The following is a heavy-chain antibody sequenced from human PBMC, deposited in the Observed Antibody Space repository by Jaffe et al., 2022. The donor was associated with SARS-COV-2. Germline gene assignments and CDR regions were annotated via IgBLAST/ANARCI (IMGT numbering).Heavy chain of an antibody. J-gene: IGHJ4*02. V-gene: IGHV3-30*04. D-gene: IGHD2-2*01. CDR1: GFTFSSYA. CDR2: ISYDGSNK. Sequence: QVQLVESGGGVVQPGRSLRLSCAASGFTFSSYAMHWVRQAPGKGLEWVAVISYDGSNKYYADSVKGRFTISRDNSKNTLYLQMNSLRAEDTAVYYCARGMQYQLPFDYWGQGTLVTVSS. CDR3: ARGMQYQLPFDY.